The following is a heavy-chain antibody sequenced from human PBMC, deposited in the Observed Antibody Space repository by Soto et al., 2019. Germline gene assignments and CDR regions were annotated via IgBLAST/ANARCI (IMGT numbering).Heavy chain of an antibody. V-gene: IGHV1-69*01. CDR2: IIPSFGPA. CDR3: ARDGGRHSGGIDY. CDR1: GGTFSSYS. J-gene: IGHJ4*02. D-gene: IGHD1-26*01. Sequence: QVQLVQSGAEVKKPGSSVKVSCKASGGTFSSYSINWVRQAPGQGLEWMGEIIPSFGPANYAQKFQGRVTITADEGTVAAYMELSSLRSEDTAVYYCARDGGRHSGGIDYWGQGTLVTVSS.